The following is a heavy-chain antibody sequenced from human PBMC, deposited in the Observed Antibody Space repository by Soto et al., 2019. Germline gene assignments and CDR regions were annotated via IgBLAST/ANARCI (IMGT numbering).Heavy chain of an antibody. V-gene: IGHV3-15*07. J-gene: IGHJ4*02. CDR2: LKSSTDGGTA. Sequence: EVQLVESGGGFVESGGSLRLSCAASGFSFKDVWMTWVRQAPGTGLEGVGRLKSSTDGGTADYGAAVKGRFNMSRDDSKDTLYLHMDGLKREDTGVDYCTSFFELRGRLFYYWGPVTEVNVYS. CDR1: GFSFKDVW. CDR3: TSFFELRGRLFYY. D-gene: IGHD1-7*01.